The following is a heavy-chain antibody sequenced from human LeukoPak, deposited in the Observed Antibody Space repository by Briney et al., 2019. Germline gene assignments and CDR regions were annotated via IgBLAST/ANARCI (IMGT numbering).Heavy chain of an antibody. CDR3: ARDVGIAVAATKDV. J-gene: IGHJ6*02. CDR2: ISAYNGNT. Sequence: ASVKVSCKASGGTFSSYAISWVRQAPGQGLEWMGWISAYNGNTNYAQKLQGRVTMTTDTSTSTAYMELRSLRSDDTAVYYCARDVGIAVAATKDVWGQGTTVTVSS. V-gene: IGHV1-18*01. CDR1: GGTFSSYA. D-gene: IGHD6-19*01.